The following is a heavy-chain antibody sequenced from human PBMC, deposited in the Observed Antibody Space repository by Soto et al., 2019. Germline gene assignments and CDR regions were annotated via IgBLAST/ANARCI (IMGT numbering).Heavy chain of an antibody. CDR2: ILPLRQTP. D-gene: IGHD3-3*01. J-gene: IGHJ5*02. CDR1: GGTVSSYS. Sequence: QVQLVQSGAEVQKPGSSVRVSCKSSGGTVSSYSLSWLRQAPGQGLEWVGGILPLRQTPKYAQKFQGRVTISVDKSTNTGYMDLTRLTSEDAAVDYCASPIEGVRLLEWSPFDGWGPGKLVTVSS. V-gene: IGHV1-69*06. CDR3: ASPIEGVRLLEWSPFDG.